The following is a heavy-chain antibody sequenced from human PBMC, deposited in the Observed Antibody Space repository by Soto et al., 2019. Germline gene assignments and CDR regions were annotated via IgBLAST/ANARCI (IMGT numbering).Heavy chain of an antibody. Sequence: QAQLLQSGAEMKKPGASVKVSCKASGYTFITYFIHWVRQAPGQGLEWMGRVNPSSGTADYGLKFKGRVTLTSDMSTRTVYMELSNLRSEDTAVYYCATPALGNTVDPWGQGTPVIVSS. CDR3: ATPALGNTVDP. D-gene: IGHD1-7*01. V-gene: IGHV1-46*01. CDR1: GYTFITYF. J-gene: IGHJ3*01. CDR2: VNPSSGTA.